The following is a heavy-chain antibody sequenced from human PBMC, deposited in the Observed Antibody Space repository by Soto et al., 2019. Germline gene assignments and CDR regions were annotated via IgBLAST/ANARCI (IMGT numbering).Heavy chain of an antibody. CDR1: GVSISSSDYY. D-gene: IGHD2-2*02. J-gene: IGHJ4*02. Sequence: SETLSLTCTVSGVSISSSDYYWGWIRQPPGKGLEWIGSIYYSGSTYYNPSLKSRVIISVDTSKNQFSLKLSSVTAADTAVYYCAKSGYRYCSSTSCYNSDYWGQGTLVTVSS. CDR2: IYYSGST. V-gene: IGHV4-39*01. CDR3: AKSGYRYCSSTSCYNSDY.